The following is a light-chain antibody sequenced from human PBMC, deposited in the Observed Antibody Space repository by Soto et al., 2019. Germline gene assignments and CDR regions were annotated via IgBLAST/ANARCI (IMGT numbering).Light chain of an antibody. V-gene: IGKV3-15*01. CDR2: GAS. Sequence: EIVMTQSPATLSVSPGEGVTISCRASQIVSSSLAWYQQNPCQSPRLLIYGASTMATCFPARFSGSVSGTDFTLSISGLQSEDFAIYYCQHYANWPRTFGLGTKV. J-gene: IGKJ1*01. CDR1: QIVSSS. CDR3: QHYANWPRT.